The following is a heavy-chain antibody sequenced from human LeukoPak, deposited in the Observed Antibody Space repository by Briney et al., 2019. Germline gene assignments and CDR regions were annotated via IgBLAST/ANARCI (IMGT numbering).Heavy chain of an antibody. CDR1: GGTFSSYA. V-gene: IGHV1-69*13. CDR3: ARDFLEYYDFWSGYYYMDV. Sequence: SVKVSCKASGGTFSSYAISWVRQAPGQGLEWMGGIIPIFGTANYAQKFQGRVTITADESTSTAYMELSSLRSEDTAVYYCARDFLEYYDFWSGYYYMDVWGKGTTVTVSS. J-gene: IGHJ6*03. CDR2: IIPIFGTA. D-gene: IGHD3-3*01.